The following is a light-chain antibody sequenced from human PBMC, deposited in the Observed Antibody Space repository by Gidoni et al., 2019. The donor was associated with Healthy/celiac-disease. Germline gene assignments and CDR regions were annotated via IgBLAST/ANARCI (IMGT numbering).Light chain of an antibody. J-gene: IGKJ2*01. Sequence: EIVLTQSPATLSLSPGERATLSCRASQSVSSYLAWYQQKPGQVPRLLIYDASNRATGIPARFSGSGSVTDFTLTISSLEPEDFAVYYCQQRSNWPPMYTFGQGTKLEIK. CDR3: QQRSNWPPMYT. CDR1: QSVSSY. V-gene: IGKV3-11*01. CDR2: DAS.